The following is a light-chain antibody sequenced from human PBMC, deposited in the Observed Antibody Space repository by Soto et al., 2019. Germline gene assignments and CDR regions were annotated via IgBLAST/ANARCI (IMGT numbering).Light chain of an antibody. CDR1: QSVSSSY. CDR3: QQYGDSPWT. Sequence: ILLTQSPGTLPSSPGERATLSCRASQSVSSSYLAWYQQKPGQAPRLLIYGASSRATGIPDRFSGSGSGTDFTLTINRLEPEDFAVYFCQQYGDSPWTFGQGTKVDIK. CDR2: GAS. J-gene: IGKJ1*01. V-gene: IGKV3-20*01.